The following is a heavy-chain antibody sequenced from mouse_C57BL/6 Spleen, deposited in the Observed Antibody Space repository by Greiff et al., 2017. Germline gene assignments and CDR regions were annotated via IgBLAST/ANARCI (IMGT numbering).Heavy chain of an antibody. CDR2: IYPGGGYT. CDR1: GYTFTNYW. V-gene: IGHV1-63*01. CDR3: ARAYYSNAMDY. Sequence: VKLMESGAELVRPGTSVKMSCKASGYTFTNYWIGWAKQRPGHGLEWIGDIYPGGGYTNYNEKFKGKATLTADKSSSTAYMQFSSLTSEDSAIYYCARAYYSNAMDYWGQGTSVTVSS. D-gene: IGHD2-5*01. J-gene: IGHJ4*01.